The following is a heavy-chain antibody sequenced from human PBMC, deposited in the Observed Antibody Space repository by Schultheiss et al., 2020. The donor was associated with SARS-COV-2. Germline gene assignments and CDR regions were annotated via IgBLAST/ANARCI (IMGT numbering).Heavy chain of an antibody. Sequence: ASVKVSCKASGYTFTSYGISWVRQAPGQGLEWMGWISAYNGNTNYAQKLQGRVTMTTDTSTSTAYMELRSLRSDDTAVYYCARKGRGYQNKDYYYYYMDVWGKGTTVTVSS. CDR3: ARKGRGYQNKDYYYYYMDV. CDR2: ISAYNGNT. D-gene: IGHD3-22*01. CDR1: GYTFTSYG. V-gene: IGHV1-18*01. J-gene: IGHJ6*03.